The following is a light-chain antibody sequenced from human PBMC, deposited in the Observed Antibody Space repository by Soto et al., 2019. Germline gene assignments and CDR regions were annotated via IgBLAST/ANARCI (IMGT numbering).Light chain of an antibody. CDR2: GPS. J-gene: IGKJ1*01. Sequence: EIVLTQSPGTLSLSTGERATLSCRASQSVAKNYLAWYQQEPDQAPRLLIYGPSSRATGIPDRFSGSGSGTDFTLAISRLEHEDFAVYYCHQYASSPQTFGQGTKVEIK. V-gene: IGKV3-20*01. CDR1: QSVAKNY. CDR3: HQYASSPQT.